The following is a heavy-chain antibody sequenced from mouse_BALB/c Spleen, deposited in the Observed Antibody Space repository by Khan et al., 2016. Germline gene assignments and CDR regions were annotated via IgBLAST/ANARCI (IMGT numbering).Heavy chain of an antibody. Sequence: QIQLVQSGPELKKPGETVKISCKASGYTFTNYGVHWVKQAPGKGLKWMGWINTNTGAPTYAEEFKGRFAISLETSASTAFLQIDNLKNEDTATYICARWYGNYAWDDWGQGTSVTVSS. J-gene: IGHJ4*01. V-gene: IGHV9-3*02. CDR3: ARWYGNYAWDD. CDR2: INTNTGAP. D-gene: IGHD2-10*02. CDR1: GYTFTNYG.